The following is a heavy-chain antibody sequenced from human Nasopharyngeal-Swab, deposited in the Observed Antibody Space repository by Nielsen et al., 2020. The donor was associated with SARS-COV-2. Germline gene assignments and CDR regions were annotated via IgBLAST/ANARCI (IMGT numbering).Heavy chain of an antibody. CDR2: IYPGDSDT. CDR3: ARPLAAASYYFDY. V-gene: IGHV5-51*01. D-gene: IGHD6-25*01. CDR1: GHSFIDYW. Sequence: GESLKISCKVSGHSFIDYWIGWVRQMPGRGLEWMGIIYPGDSDTRYNPSFQGQVTISADNSISTAYLQWGSLKASDSAMYYCARPLAAASYYFDYWGQGTLVTVSS. J-gene: IGHJ4*02.